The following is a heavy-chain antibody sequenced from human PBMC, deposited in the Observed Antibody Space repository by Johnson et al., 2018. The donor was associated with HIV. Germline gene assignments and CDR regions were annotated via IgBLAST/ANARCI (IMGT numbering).Heavy chain of an antibody. D-gene: IGHD1-26*01. V-gene: IGHV3-66*01. CDR1: GFTVSSNY. CDR2: IYSGGST. J-gene: IGHJ3*02. Sequence: EKLVESGGGVVQPGRSLRLSCAASGFTVSSNYMSWVHQAPGKGLEWVSVIYSGGSTYYADSVKGRFTISRDNAKNSLYLQMNSLRAEDTAVYYCARALVDDAFDIWGQGTMVTVSS. CDR3: ARALVDDAFDI.